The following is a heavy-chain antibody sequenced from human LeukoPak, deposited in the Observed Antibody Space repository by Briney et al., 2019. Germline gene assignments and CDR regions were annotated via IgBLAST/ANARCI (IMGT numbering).Heavy chain of an antibody. Sequence: GGSLRLSCAASGFTFSSYAMGWVRQAPGKGLEWVSVISGSGGSTYYADSVKGRFTISRDNSKNTLSLQMNSLRADDTAVYYYAKDNSYGYYYFDYWGQGTLVTVSS. J-gene: IGHJ4*02. CDR1: GFTFSSYA. V-gene: IGHV3-23*01. D-gene: IGHD5-18*01. CDR2: ISGSGGST. CDR3: AKDNSYGYYYFDY.